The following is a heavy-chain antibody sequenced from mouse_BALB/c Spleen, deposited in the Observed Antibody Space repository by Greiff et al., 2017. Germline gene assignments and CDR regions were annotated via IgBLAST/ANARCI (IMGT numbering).Heavy chain of an antibody. Sequence: EVKLMESGGDLVKPGGSLKLSCAASGFTFSSYGMSWVRQTPDKRLEWVATISSGGSYTYYPDSVKGRFTISRDNAKNTLYLQMSSLKSEDTAMYYCARQATTVTFAYWGQGTLVTVSA. V-gene: IGHV5-6*01. D-gene: IGHD1-1*01. CDR2: ISSGGSYT. CDR1: GFTFSSYG. J-gene: IGHJ3*01. CDR3: ARQATTVTFAY.